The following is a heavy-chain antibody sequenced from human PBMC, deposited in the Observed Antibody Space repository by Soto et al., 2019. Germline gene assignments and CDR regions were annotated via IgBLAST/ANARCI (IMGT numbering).Heavy chain of an antibody. CDR2: IIPIFGTA. J-gene: IGHJ5*02. CDR1: GGTFSSYA. CDR3: ARDPRIAVAGLEDWFDP. D-gene: IGHD6-19*01. Sequence: GASVKVSCKASGGTFSSYAISWVRQAPGQGLEWMGGIIPIFGTANYAQKFQGRVTITADESTSTVYMELSSLRSEDTAVYYCARDPRIAVAGLEDWFDPWGQGTLVTVSS. V-gene: IGHV1-69*13.